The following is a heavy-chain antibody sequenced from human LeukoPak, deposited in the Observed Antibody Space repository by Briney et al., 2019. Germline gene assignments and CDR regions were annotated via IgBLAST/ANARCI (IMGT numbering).Heavy chain of an antibody. CDR3: AKVGEYSSGWNWFDP. CDR1: GFTFSSYA. D-gene: IGHD6-19*01. CDR2: ISGSGGST. V-gene: IGHV3-23*01. Sequence: GGSLRLSCAASGFTFSSYAMSWVRQAPGKGLEWVSAISGSGGSTYYADSVKGRFTISRDNSKNTLYLQMNSLRAEDTAVYYCAKVGEYSSGWNWFDPWGQGTLVTVSS. J-gene: IGHJ5*02.